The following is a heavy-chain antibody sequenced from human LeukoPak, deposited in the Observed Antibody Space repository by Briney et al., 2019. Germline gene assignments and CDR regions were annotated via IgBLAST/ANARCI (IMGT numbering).Heavy chain of an antibody. V-gene: IGHV4-59*01. CDR1: GGSISSYY. D-gene: IGHD2-15*01. CDR2: IYYSGNT. CDR3: ARSYCGGGSCSAFDI. Sequence: SETLSLTCTVSGGSISSYYWSWIRQPPGKGLEWIGYIYYSGNTNYNPSLKSRATISVDTSKNQFSLRLSSVTAADTAVYYCARSYCGGGSCSAFDIWGQGTMVTVSS. J-gene: IGHJ3*02.